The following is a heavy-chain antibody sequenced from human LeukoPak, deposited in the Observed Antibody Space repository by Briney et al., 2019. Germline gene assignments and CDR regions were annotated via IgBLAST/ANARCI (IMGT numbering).Heavy chain of an antibody. V-gene: IGHV4-34*01. J-gene: IGHJ4*02. CDR2: INHSGST. Sequence: SETLSLTCAVYGGPFSGYYWSWIRQPPGKGLEWIGEINHSGSTNYNPSLKSRVTISVDTSKNQFSLKLSSVTAADTAVYYCARVGGYYYRKVFDYWGQGTLVTVSS. CDR3: ARVGGYYYRKVFDY. CDR1: GGPFSGYY. D-gene: IGHD3-22*01.